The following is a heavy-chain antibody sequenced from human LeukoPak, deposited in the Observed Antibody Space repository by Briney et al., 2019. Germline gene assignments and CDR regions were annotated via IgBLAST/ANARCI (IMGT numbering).Heavy chain of an antibody. CDR1: GFTFSSYA. V-gene: IGHV3-30*04. CDR3: AKAQYSSGWSIDY. Sequence: PGGSLRLSCAASGFTFSSYAMHWVRQAPGKGLEWVTVISYDGSSKYYADSVKGRFTISRDNSKNTLYLQMNSLRAEDTAVYYCAKAQYSSGWSIDYWGQGTLVTVSS. J-gene: IGHJ4*02. CDR2: ISYDGSSK. D-gene: IGHD6-19*01.